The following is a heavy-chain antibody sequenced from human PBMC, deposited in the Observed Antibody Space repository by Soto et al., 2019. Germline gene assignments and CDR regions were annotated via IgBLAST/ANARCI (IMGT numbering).Heavy chain of an antibody. CDR2: IKQDGSEK. CDR1: GFTVSNNY. V-gene: IGHV3-7*03. CDR3: ARGSGYSYGLYYFDY. J-gene: IGHJ4*02. D-gene: IGHD5-18*01. Sequence: GGSLRLSCAASGFTVSNNYMSWVRQAPGKGLEWVANIKQDGSEKYYVDSVKGRFTISRDNAKNSLYLQMNSLRAEDTAVYYCARGSGYSYGLYYFDYWGQGTLVTVSS.